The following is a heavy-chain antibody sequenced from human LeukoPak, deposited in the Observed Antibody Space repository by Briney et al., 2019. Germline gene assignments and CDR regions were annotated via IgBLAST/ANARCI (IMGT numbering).Heavy chain of an antibody. CDR3: ARAVEMATTSDY. CDR1: GYTFTSYG. V-gene: IGHV1-18*01. J-gene: IGHJ4*02. CDR2: ISAYNGNT. D-gene: IGHD5-24*01. Sequence: ASVKVSCKASGYTFTSYGISWVRQAPGQGLEWMGWISAYNGNTNYAQKLQGRVTMTTDTSTSTAYKELRSLRSDDTAVYYCARAVEMATTSDYWGQGTLVAVSS.